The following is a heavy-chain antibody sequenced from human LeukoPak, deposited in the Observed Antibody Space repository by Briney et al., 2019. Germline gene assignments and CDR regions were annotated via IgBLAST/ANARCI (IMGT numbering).Heavy chain of an antibody. CDR3: ARRPPSGSGSYYTFDY. D-gene: IGHD3-10*01. CDR2: INPNSGGT. J-gene: IGHJ4*02. V-gene: IGHV1-2*02. Sequence: GAPVKVSCKASGYTFTGYYMHWVRQAPGQGLEWMGWINPNSGGTNYAQKFQGRVTMTRDTSISTAYMELSRLRSDDTAVYYCARRPPSGSGSYYTFDYWGQGTLVTVSS. CDR1: GYTFTGYY.